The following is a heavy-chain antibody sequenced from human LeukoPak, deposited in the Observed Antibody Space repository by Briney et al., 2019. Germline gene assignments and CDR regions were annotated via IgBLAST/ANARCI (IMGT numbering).Heavy chain of an antibody. CDR1: GASISSYY. V-gene: IGHV4-59*01. CDR2: IYYSGST. J-gene: IGHJ6*03. CDR3: ARDIGYCSSTSCYGDYYYYYMDV. Sequence: PSETLSLTCTVSGASISSYYWSWIRQPPGKGLEWIGYIYYSGSTRYNPSLKSRVTISVDTSKNQFSLKLSSVTAADTAVYYCARDIGYCSSTSCYGDYYYYYMDVWGKGTTVTVSS. D-gene: IGHD2-2*01.